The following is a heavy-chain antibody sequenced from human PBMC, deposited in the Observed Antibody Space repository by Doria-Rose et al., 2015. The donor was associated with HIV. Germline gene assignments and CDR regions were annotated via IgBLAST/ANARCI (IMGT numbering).Heavy chain of an antibody. CDR1: SYY. V-gene: IGHV4-61*02. D-gene: IGHD2-2*01. Sequence: SYYWSWIRQPAGKGLEWIGRIYSSGSTDYNPSLKSRVTISVDTSKNQFSLNLTSVTAADTAVYYCARDGTYCITPTCYNWFDPWGQGTQVTVSS. J-gene: IGHJ5*02. CDR2: IYSSGST. CDR3: ARDGTYCITPTCYNWFDP.